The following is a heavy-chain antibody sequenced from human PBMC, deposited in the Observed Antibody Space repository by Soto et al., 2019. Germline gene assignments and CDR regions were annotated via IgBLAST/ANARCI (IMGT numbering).Heavy chain of an antibody. Sequence: PGGSLRLSCKASGFTFGDYAMSWFRQAPGKGLEWVGFIRSKAYGGTTEYAASVKGRFTISRDDSKSIAYLQMNSLKTEDTAVYYCTRDSAYGGNYYYYGMDVWGQGTTVTVSS. V-gene: IGHV3-49*03. J-gene: IGHJ6*02. CDR1: GFTFGDYA. D-gene: IGHD4-17*01. CDR2: IRSKAYGGTT. CDR3: TRDSAYGGNYYYYGMDV.